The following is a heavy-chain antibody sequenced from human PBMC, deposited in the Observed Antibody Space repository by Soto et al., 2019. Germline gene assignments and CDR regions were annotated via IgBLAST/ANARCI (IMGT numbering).Heavy chain of an antibody. V-gene: IGHV4-31*03. Sequence: QVQLQESGPGLVKPSQTLSLTCTVSGGSISSGGYYWSWIRQHPGKGLEWIGYIYYSGSTYYNPSLKSRVTISVDTSKNQFSLKLSAVTAADTAVYYCASIPTYGDYVGWYFDLWGRGTLVTVSS. CDR2: IYYSGST. CDR3: ASIPTYGDYVGWYFDL. J-gene: IGHJ2*01. CDR1: GGSISSGGYY. D-gene: IGHD4-17*01.